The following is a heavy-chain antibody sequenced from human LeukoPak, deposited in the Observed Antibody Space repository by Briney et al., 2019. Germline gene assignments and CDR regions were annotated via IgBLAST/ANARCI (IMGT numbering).Heavy chain of an antibody. D-gene: IGHD3-22*01. V-gene: IGHV4-34*01. J-gene: IGHJ4*02. CDR2: INHSGST. Sequence: SETLSLTCTGSGGSISSYYWSWIRQPPGKGLEWIGEINHSGSTNYNPSLKSRVTISVDTSKNQFSLKLSSVTAADTAVYYCARGPSPRDPYYYDSSGYYYFDYWGQGTLVTVSS. CDR1: GGSISSYY. CDR3: ARGPSPRDPYYYDSSGYYYFDY.